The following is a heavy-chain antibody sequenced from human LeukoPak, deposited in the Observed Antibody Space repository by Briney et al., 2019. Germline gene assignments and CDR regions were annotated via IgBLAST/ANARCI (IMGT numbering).Heavy chain of an antibody. J-gene: IGHJ4*02. D-gene: IGHD5-12*01. CDR2: IYSGGST. V-gene: IGHV3-66*01. CDR1: GFTVSSNY. CDR3: AKSATIYYFDY. Sequence: GGSLRLSCAASGFTVSSNYMSWVRQAPGKGLEWVSVIYSGGSTYYADSVKGRFTISRDNSKNTLYLQMNSLRAEDTAVYYCAKSATIYYFDYWGQGTLVTVSS.